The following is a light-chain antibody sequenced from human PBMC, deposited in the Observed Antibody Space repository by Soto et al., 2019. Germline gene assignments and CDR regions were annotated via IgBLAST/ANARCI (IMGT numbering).Light chain of an antibody. CDR2: DVS. Sequence: DIQMTQSPSSISASVGDRVTITCRASQAINNWLAWFQQKPGIAPKLLIYDVSRLQSGVPSRFSGSGSGTEFTLTISSLQPEDFATYYCQQTNNFPITFGQGTRLEI. CDR1: QAINNW. CDR3: QQTNNFPIT. J-gene: IGKJ5*01. V-gene: IGKV1-12*01.